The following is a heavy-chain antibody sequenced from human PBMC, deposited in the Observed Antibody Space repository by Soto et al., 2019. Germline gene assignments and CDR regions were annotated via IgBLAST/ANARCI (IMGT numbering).Heavy chain of an antibody. V-gene: IGHV3-23*01. J-gene: IGHJ4*02. CDR3: AKRRGAGGHFDY. D-gene: IGHD2-15*01. CDR2: VSIGGST. CDR1: GFTFSRYA. Sequence: DVQLLESGGGLVQPEGSLRLSCAASGFTFSRYAMGWVRQGPGKGLEWVAVVSIGGSTHYADSVRGRFTTSRDNSKNTLSLQMNSLTAEDTAVYFCAKRRGAGGHFDYCGQGALVTVSS.